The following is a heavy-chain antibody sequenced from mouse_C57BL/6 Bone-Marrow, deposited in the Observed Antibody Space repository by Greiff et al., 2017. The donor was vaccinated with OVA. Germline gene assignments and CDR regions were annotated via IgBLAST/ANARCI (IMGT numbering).Heavy chain of an antibody. CDR3: ARSSRIYYGNYAGAMDY. CDR2: IDPSDSYT. CDR1: GYTFTSYW. V-gene: IGHV1-69*01. D-gene: IGHD2-1*01. J-gene: IGHJ4*01. Sequence: VQLQQSGAELVMPGASVKLSCKASGYTFTSYWMHWVKQRPGQGLEWIGEIDPSDSYTNYNQKFKGKSTLTVDKSSSTAYMQRSSLTSEDSAVYYCARSSRIYYGNYAGAMDYWGQGTSVTVAS.